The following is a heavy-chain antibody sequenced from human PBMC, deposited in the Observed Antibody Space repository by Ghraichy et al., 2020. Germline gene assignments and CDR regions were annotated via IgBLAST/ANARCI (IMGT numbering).Heavy chain of an antibody. CDR3: ARGTGTDSAFDY. CDR2: IYHSGST. V-gene: IGHV4-38-2*02. J-gene: IGHJ4*02. CDR1: GYSISSGYY. Sequence: SETLSLTCTVSGYSISSGYYWGWIRQPPGKGLEWIGIIYHSGSTYYNPSLKSRVTISVDTSKNQFSLKLSSVTAADTAVYYCARGTGTDSAFDYWGQGTLVTVSS.